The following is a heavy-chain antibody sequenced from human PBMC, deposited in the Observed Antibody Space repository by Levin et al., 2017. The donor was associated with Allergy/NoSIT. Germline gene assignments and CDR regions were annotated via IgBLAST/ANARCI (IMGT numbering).Heavy chain of an antibody. D-gene: IGHD1-26*01. CDR2: IWYDGSNK. CDR1: GFTFSSYG. J-gene: IGHJ4*02. Sequence: GESLKISCAASGFTFSSYGMHWVRQAPGKGLEWVAVIWYDGSNKYYADSVKGRFTISRDNSKNTLYLQMNSLRAEDTAVYYCARGRRGADTEDYFDYWGQGTLVTVSS. CDR3: ARGRRGADTEDYFDY. V-gene: IGHV3-33*01.